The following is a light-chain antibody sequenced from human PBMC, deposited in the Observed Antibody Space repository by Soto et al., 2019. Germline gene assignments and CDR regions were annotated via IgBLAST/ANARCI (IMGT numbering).Light chain of an antibody. CDR3: SSYTSSSTPYV. CDR1: TSAVGGSNY. Sequence: QSALTQPASVSGSPGQSITISCTGTTSAVGGSNYVSWYQQHPGKAPKTMIYGVSNRPSGVSNRFSGSNSGNTATLTISGLQAEDEADYYCSSYTSSSTPYVFGTGTKLTVL. CDR2: GVS. J-gene: IGLJ1*01. V-gene: IGLV2-14*01.